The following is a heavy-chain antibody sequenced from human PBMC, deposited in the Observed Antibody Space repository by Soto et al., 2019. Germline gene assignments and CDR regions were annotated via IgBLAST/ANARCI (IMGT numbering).Heavy chain of an antibody. J-gene: IGHJ4*02. CDR3: ARSIDGGYFDY. V-gene: IGHV4-59*01. CDR2: IYYSGST. Sequence: PSETLSLTCTVSGGSISSYYWSWIRQPPGKGLEWIGYIYYSGSTNYNPSLKSRVTISVDTSKNQFSLKLSSVTAADTAVYYCARSIDGGYFDYWGQGTLVTDSS. CDR1: GGSISSYY. D-gene: IGHD2-15*01.